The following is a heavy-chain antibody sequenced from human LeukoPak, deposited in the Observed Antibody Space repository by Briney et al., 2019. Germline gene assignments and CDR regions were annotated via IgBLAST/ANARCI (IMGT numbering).Heavy chain of an antibody. CDR1: GGSTSSYY. J-gene: IGHJ4*02. CDR3: ARGVRFLEWVYFDY. CDR2: IYTSGST. Sequence: PSETQSLTCTVSGGSTSSYYWSWIRQPAGKGLEWIGRIYTSGSTNYNPSLKSRVTMSVDTSKNQFSLKLSSVTAADTAVYYCARGVRFLEWVYFDYWGQGTLVTVSS. D-gene: IGHD3-3*01. V-gene: IGHV4-4*07.